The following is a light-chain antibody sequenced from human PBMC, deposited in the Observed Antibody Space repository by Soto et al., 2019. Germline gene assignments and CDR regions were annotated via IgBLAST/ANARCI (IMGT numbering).Light chain of an antibody. CDR1: QSISSW. Sequence: DVQMTQSPSTLSAPVGDRVTITCRASQSISSWLAWYQQKPGKAPKLLIYKASTLESGVPSNFSGSGSGTEFTLTISSLQPEDFATYYCQQYNSYPWTFGHGTKVEI. V-gene: IGKV1-5*03. CDR3: QQYNSYPWT. J-gene: IGKJ1*01. CDR2: KAS.